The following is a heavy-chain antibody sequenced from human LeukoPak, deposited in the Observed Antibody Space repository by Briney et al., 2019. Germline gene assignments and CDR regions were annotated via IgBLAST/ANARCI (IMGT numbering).Heavy chain of an antibody. V-gene: IGHV1-69*13. CDR2: IIPIFGTA. D-gene: IGHD6-13*01. CDR3: AAPGAQQLVPGFWDY. CDR1: GYTFTGYY. Sequence: SVKVSCKASGYTFTGYYMHWVRQAPGQGLEWMGGIIPIFGTANYAQKFQGRVTITADESTSTAYMELSSLRSEDTAVYYCAAPGAQQLVPGFWDYWGQGTLVTVSS. J-gene: IGHJ4*02.